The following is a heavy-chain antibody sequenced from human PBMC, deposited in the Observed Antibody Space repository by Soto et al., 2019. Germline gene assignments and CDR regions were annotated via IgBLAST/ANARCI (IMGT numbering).Heavy chain of an antibody. Sequence: EVQLVESGGGLVQPGGSLRLSCAASGFTVSSNYMSWVRQAPGKGLEWVSVIYSGGSTYYADSVKGRFTISRDNSKNTLYLQMNSLRAEDTAVYYCARCWGSYLPYYMDVWGKGTTVTVSS. CDR3: ARCWGSYLPYYMDV. CDR2: IYSGGST. J-gene: IGHJ6*03. D-gene: IGHD3-16*02. CDR1: GFTVSSNY. V-gene: IGHV3-66*01.